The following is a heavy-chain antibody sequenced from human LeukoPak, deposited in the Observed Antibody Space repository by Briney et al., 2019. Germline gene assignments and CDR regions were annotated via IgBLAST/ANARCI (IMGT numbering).Heavy chain of an antibody. V-gene: IGHV4-59*01. Sequence: SETLSLTCTVSGGSISSYYWSWIRQPPGKGLEWIGYIYYSGSTNYNPSLKSRVTISVDTSKNQFSLKLSFVTAADTAVYYCASEGGSSSWYYFDYWGQGTLVTVSS. D-gene: IGHD6-6*01. J-gene: IGHJ4*02. CDR3: ASEGGSSSWYYFDY. CDR1: GGSISSYY. CDR2: IYYSGST.